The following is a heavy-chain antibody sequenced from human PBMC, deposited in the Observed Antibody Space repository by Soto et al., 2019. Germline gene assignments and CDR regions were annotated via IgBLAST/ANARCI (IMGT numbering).Heavy chain of an antibody. CDR3: ARDLEPFYGGLGYGVPTGY. CDR2: IWYDGSNK. Sequence: PGGSLRLSCAASGFTFSSYGMHWVRQAPGKGLEWVAVIWYDGSNKYYADSVKGRFTISRDNSKNTLYLQMNSLRAEDTAVYYCARDLEPFYGGLGYGVPTGYWGQGTLVTVSS. J-gene: IGHJ4*02. CDR1: GFTFSSYG. V-gene: IGHV3-33*01. D-gene: IGHD4-17*01.